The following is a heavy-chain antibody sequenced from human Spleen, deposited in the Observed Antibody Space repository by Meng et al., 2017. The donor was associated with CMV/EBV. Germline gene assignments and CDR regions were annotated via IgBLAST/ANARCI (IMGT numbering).Heavy chain of an antibody. CDR3: ARDWIVVGAPGPFDY. D-gene: IGHD1-26*01. CDR1: GYTFTSYG. V-gene: IGHV1-18*01. CDR2: ISAYNGNT. J-gene: IGHJ4*02. Sequence: ASVKVSCKASGYTFTSYGISWMRQAPGQGLECMGWISAYNGNTNYAQKFQGRVTMTTDTSTSTAYMELRSLRSDDTAVYYCARDWIVVGAPGPFDYWGQGTLVTVSS.